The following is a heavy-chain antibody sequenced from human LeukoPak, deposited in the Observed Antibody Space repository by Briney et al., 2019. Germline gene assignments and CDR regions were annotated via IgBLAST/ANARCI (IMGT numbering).Heavy chain of an antibody. Sequence: GGSLRLSCAGAGFTFSNYGMSWVRQAPGKGLEWVSVISRSGTETYHADSVRGRFTISRDNAKNTLYLQMNSLRAEDTAVYYCAKKSPDSSGNPAYDWGQGTLVTVSS. D-gene: IGHD4-23*01. J-gene: IGHJ4*02. CDR2: ISRSGTET. CDR1: GFTFSNYG. CDR3: AKKSPDSSGNPAYD. V-gene: IGHV3-23*01.